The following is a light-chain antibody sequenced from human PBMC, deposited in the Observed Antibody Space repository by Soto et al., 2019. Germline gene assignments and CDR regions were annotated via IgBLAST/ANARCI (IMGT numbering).Light chain of an antibody. V-gene: IGKV3-15*01. J-gene: IGKJ1*01. CDR2: AAS. Sequence: MVMTQSPVTVSVSPGERVTLSCRASQYIANKLAWYQQRPGQAPRLLIYAASIRAAGIPARFSGSGFGTEFTLTISGLQAEDFGVYYCQRYSDWRTFGLGTNVEFK. CDR1: QYIANK. CDR3: QRYSDWRT.